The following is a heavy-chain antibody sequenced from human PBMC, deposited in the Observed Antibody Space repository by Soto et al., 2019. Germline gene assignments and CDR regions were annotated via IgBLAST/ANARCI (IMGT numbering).Heavy chain of an antibody. CDR1: GFTFSSYA. CDR2: ISGSGGST. J-gene: IGHJ4*02. Sequence: EVQLLESGGGLVQPGGSLRLSCAASGFTFSSYAMSWVRQAPGKGLEWVSAISGSGGSTYYADSVKGRFTISRDNSKNTLYLQMNSLRAEDTDVYYCARMNYYDSSGYVPYWGKGTLVTVSS. CDR3: ARMNYYDSSGYVPY. V-gene: IGHV3-23*01. D-gene: IGHD3-22*01.